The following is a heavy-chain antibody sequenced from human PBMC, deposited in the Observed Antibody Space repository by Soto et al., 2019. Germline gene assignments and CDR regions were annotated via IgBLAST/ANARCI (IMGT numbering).Heavy chain of an antibody. CDR1: GGSISSGDYY. CDR2: IYYSGST. CDR3: ASPSGHGDYDYYGMDV. J-gene: IGHJ6*02. D-gene: IGHD4-17*01. Sequence: SGTLSLTCTVSGGSISSGDYYWSWIRQPPGKGLEWIGYIYYSGSTYYNPSLKSRVTISVDTSKNQFSLKLSSVTAADTAVYYCASPSGHGDYDYYGMDVWGQGTTVTVSS. V-gene: IGHV4-30-4*01.